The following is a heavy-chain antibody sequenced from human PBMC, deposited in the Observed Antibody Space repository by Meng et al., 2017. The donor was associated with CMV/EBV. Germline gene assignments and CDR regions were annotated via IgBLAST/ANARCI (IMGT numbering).Heavy chain of an antibody. D-gene: IGHD5-18*01. J-gene: IGHJ3*02. CDR1: GGTFSSYN. CDR3: ARDPAVDTAMVNDDAFDI. CDR2: IIPILGIA. V-gene: IGHV1-69*04. Sequence: SVKVSCKASGGTFSSYNISWVRQAPGQGLEWMGRIIPILGIANYAQKFQGRVTITADKSTSTAYMELSSLRSEDTAVYYCARDPAVDTAMVNDDAFDIWGQGTMVTVSS.